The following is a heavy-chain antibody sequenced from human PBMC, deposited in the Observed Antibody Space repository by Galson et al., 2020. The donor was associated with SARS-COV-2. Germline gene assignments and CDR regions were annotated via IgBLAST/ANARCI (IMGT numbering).Heavy chain of an antibody. J-gene: IGHJ3*02. CDR2: MSYDGFSR. D-gene: IGHD6-19*01. CDR1: GFTFSTSI. V-gene: IGHV3-30-3*01. Sequence: GGSLRLSCAASGFTFSTSIMHWARRAPGKGLEWVSGMSYDGFSRYYANSVKGRFTISRDESSATVFLQMNSLTIEDTAVYYCAREGYSSGREPAFDMWGQGTMVTVAS. CDR3: AREGYSSGREPAFDM.